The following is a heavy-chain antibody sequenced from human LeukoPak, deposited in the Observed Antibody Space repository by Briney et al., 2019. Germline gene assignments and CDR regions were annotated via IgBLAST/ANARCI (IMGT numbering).Heavy chain of an antibody. CDR3: ARAGRGYPNWFDP. V-gene: IGHV1-69*13. CDR2: IIPIFGTA. J-gene: IGHJ5*02. CDR1: GGTFSSYA. D-gene: IGHD1-26*01. Sequence: SVTVSCKASGGTFSSYAISWVRLAPGQGLEWMGGIIPIFGTANYPQKFQGRVTITADESTSTAYMELSSLRSEDTAVYYCARAGRGYPNWFDPWGQGTLVTVSS.